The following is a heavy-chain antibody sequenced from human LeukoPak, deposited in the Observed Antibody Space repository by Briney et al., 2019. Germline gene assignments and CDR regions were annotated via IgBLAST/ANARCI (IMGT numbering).Heavy chain of an antibody. CDR2: IKQDGSEK. Sequence: GGSLRLSCAASGFTFSSYWMSWVRQAPGKGLEWVANIKQDGSEKYYVDSVKGRFTISRDNAKNSLYLQMNSLRAEDTAVYYCAREYLSSSWYRENWFDPWGQGTLVTVSS. V-gene: IGHV3-7*01. CDR1: GFTFSSYW. J-gene: IGHJ5*02. D-gene: IGHD6-13*01. CDR3: AREYLSSSWYRENWFDP.